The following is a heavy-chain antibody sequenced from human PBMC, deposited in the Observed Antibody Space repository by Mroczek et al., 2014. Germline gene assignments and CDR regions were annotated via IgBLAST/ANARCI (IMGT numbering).Heavy chain of an antibody. D-gene: IGHD2-2*01. CDR3: AKARGGYQLLYYFDY. CDR2: ISWNSGSI. J-gene: IGHJ4*02. CDR1: GFTFDDYA. V-gene: IGHV3-9*01. Sequence: VQLVESGGGLVQPGRSLRLSCAASGFTFDDYAMHWVRQAPGKGLEWVSGISWNSGSIGYADSVKGRFTISRDNAKNSLYLQMNSLRAEDTALYYCAKARGGYQLLYYFDYWGQGTLVTVSS.